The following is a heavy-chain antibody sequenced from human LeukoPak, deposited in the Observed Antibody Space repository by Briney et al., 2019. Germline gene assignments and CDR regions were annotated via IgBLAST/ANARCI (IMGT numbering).Heavy chain of an antibody. V-gene: IGHV3-33*06. CDR1: GFTFSGYG. Sequence: GGSLRLSCAASGFTFSGYGMHWVRQAADKGLEGVAVIWYDGNNKYYADSVKGRFTISRDNSKNTLYLQMNSLRVEDTAVYYCAKDWGYTTMVSYYFDYWGQGALVTVSS. CDR2: IWYDGNNK. D-gene: IGHD5-18*01. J-gene: IGHJ4*02. CDR3: AKDWGYTTMVSYYFDY.